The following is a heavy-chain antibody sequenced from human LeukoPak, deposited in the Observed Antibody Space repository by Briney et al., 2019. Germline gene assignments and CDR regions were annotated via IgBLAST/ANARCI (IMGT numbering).Heavy chain of an antibody. J-gene: IGHJ3*02. D-gene: IGHD3-3*01. CDR2: INHSGST. CDR3: ARGVYDFWSGYLRNSNAFDI. V-gene: IGHV4-34*01. CDR1: GGSFSGYY. Sequence: KASETLSLTCAVYGGSFSGYYWSWIRQPPGKGLEWIGEINHSGSTNYNPSLKSRVTISVDTSKSQFSLKLSSVTAADTAVYYCARGVYDFWSGYLRNSNAFDIWGQGTMVTVSS.